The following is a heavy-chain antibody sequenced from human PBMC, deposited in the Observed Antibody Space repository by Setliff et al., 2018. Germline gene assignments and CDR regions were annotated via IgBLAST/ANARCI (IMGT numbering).Heavy chain of an antibody. D-gene: IGHD6-6*01. CDR1: GGTFSDYY. Sequence: SETLSLTCAAYGGTFSDYYWTWIRQPPGKGLEWIGEINHSGTTNYHPSLRSRVTISVDTSKNQFSLKVTSVTAADTSVYFCARDRNVAARLLDSWGQGTLVTVSS. CDR3: ARDRNVAARLLDS. CDR2: INHSGTT. V-gene: IGHV4-34*01. J-gene: IGHJ4*02.